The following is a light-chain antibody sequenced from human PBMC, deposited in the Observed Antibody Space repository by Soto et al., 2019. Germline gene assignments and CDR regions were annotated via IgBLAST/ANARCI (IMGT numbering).Light chain of an antibody. J-gene: IGLJ2*01. Sequence: QSVLTQPASVSGSPGQSITISCTGTSSDVGSYNLVSWYQQHPGKAPKLMIYEGSKRPSGVSNRFSGSKSGNTASLTISALQAEDEADYYFCSYACSSIVFGGGTKVTVL. CDR3: CSYACSSIV. CDR1: SSDVGSYNL. CDR2: EGS. V-gene: IGLV2-23*01.